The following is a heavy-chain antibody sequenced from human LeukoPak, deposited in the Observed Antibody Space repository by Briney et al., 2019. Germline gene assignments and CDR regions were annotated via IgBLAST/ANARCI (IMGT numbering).Heavy chain of an antibody. CDR3: ARDGLAAAGIDYYYGMDV. CDR2: ISAYNGNT. CDR1: GYTFTSYG. D-gene: IGHD6-13*01. J-gene: IGHJ6*02. Sequence: ASVKVSCKASGYTFTSYGISWVRQAPGQGLEWMGWISAYNGNTNYAQKLQGGVTMTTDASTSTAYMELRSLRSDDTAVYYCARDGLAAAGIDYYYGMDVWGQGTTVTVSS. V-gene: IGHV1-18*01.